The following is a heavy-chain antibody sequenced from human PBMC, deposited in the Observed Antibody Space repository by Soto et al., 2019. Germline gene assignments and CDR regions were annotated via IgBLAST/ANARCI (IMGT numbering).Heavy chain of an antibody. J-gene: IGHJ3*02. CDR1: GFTFSTYA. D-gene: IGHD6-13*01. CDR2: ISSGGGAT. Sequence: GGSLRLSCTASGFTFSTYAMSWVRQAPGKGLQWVSGISSGGGATHYADSVKGRLSISRDNSNNTLYLQMNNLRAEDTAIYYCARRRSSSWFEAFDIWGQGTVVTVSS. CDR3: ARRRSSSWFEAFDI. V-gene: IGHV3-23*01.